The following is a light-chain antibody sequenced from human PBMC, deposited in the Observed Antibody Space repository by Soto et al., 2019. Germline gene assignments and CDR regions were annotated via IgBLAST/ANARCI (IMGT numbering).Light chain of an antibody. CDR3: AAWDDSLNAWV. J-gene: IGLJ3*02. CDR1: NSNVGSNP. V-gene: IGLV1-44*01. CDR2: DNV. Sequence: QSVLTQPPSASGTPGQRVTISCSTSNSNVGSNPVNWYQQLPGMAPKLTIYDNVERPSAVPARFSGSRSGAAASLAISGLQSEDEADDYCAAWDDSLNAWVIGGGTKLTVL.